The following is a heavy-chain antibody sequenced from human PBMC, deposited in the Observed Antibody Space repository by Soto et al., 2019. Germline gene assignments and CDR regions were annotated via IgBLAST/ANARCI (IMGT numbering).Heavy chain of an antibody. D-gene: IGHD3-22*01. CDR2: ISGSGGST. CDR3: ASHFMIVVVTVPY. V-gene: IGHV3-23*01. CDR1: GFTFSSYA. J-gene: IGHJ4*02. Sequence: GGSLRLSCAASGFTFSSYAMSLVRQAPGKGLEWVSAISGSGGSTYYADSVKGRFTIPRDNSKNTLYLQMNSLRAEDTAVYYCASHFMIVVVTVPYWGQGTLVTVAS.